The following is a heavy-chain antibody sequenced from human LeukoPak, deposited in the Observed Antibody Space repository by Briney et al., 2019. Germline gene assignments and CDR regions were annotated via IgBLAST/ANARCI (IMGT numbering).Heavy chain of an antibody. CDR1: GFTFSSYA. CDR2: INGFGDNT. J-gene: IGHJ6*02. Sequence: GGSLRLSCAASGFTFSSYAVSWVRQAPGKGLEWVSAINGFGDNTYYADSVKGRFTISRDNSKNTLYLQMNSLRAEDTAVYYCAKGYCSSTSCYGYYYYYGMDVWGQGTTVTVSS. D-gene: IGHD2-2*01. CDR3: AKGYCSSTSCYGYYYYYGMDV. V-gene: IGHV3-23*01.